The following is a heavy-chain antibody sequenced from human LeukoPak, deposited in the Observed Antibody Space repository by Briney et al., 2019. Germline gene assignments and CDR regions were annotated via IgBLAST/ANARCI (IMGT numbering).Heavy chain of an antibody. Sequence: SETLSLTCAVYGGSFSGYYWSWIRQPPGKGLEWIGEINHSEGTNYNPSLKSRVTISVDTSKNQFSLKLSSVTAADTAVYYCARGPHYYDSSGLDYWGQGTLVTVSS. J-gene: IGHJ4*02. CDR3: ARGPHYYDSSGLDY. CDR1: GGSFSGYY. D-gene: IGHD3-22*01. CDR2: INHSEGT. V-gene: IGHV4-34*01.